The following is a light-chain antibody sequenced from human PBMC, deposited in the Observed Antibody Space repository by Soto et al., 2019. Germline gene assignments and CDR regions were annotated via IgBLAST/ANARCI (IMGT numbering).Light chain of an antibody. Sequence: EIVMTQSPATLSVSPGERATLSCRASQSVSSNLAWYQQKPGQAPRLLIYGASTRANGIPASFSGSGSGTDFTLTISSLQSEDFAVYYWQQYNNWSITFGQGTRLEIK. CDR2: GAS. CDR1: QSVSSN. CDR3: QQYNNWSIT. V-gene: IGKV3-15*01. J-gene: IGKJ5*01.